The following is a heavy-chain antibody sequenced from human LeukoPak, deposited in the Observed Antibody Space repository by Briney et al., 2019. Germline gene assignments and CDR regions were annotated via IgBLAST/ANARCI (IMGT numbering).Heavy chain of an antibody. CDR1: GFTFRSYG. D-gene: IGHD3-10*01. V-gene: IGHV3-30*18. Sequence: GGSLRLSCAASGFTFRSYGMHWVRQAPGKGLEWVAVISYDGSNKYYADSVKGRFTISRDNSKNTLYLQMNSLRAEDTAVYYCAKPRVRGVIITGYFDYWGQGTLVTVSS. J-gene: IGHJ4*02. CDR3: AKPRVRGVIITGYFDY. CDR2: ISYDGSNK.